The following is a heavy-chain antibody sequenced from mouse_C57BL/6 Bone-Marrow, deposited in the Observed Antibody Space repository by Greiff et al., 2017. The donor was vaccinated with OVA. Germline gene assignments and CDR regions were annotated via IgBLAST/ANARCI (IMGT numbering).Heavy chain of an antibody. J-gene: IGHJ3*01. CDR3: ARYYDGYFAWFAY. CDR1: GFNIKDYY. Sequence: EVQLQQSGAELVKPGASVKLSCTASGFNIKDYYMHWVKQRTEQGLEWIGRIDPEDGGTKYAPKFQGKATITADTSSNTAYLQLSSLTSEDTAVYYCARYYDGYFAWFAYWGQGTLVTVSA. D-gene: IGHD2-3*01. CDR2: IDPEDGGT. V-gene: IGHV14-2*01.